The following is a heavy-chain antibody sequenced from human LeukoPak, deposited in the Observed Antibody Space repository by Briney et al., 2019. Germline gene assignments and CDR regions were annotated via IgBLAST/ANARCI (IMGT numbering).Heavy chain of an antibody. CDR1: GYTFTSYG. V-gene: IGHV1-18*01. Sequence: ASVKVSCKASGYTFTSYGISWVRQAPGQGLEWMGWISAYNGNTNYAQKLQGRVTMTTGTSTSTAYMELRSLRSDDTAVYYCARAGDVLEWLSRSNYYYYMDVWGKGTTVTVSS. CDR2: ISAYNGNT. D-gene: IGHD3-3*01. J-gene: IGHJ6*03. CDR3: ARAGDVLEWLSRSNYYYYMDV.